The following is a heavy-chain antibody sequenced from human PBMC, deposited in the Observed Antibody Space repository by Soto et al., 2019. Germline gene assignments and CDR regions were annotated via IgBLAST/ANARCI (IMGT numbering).Heavy chain of an antibody. D-gene: IGHD3-22*01. Sequence: PSETLSLTCPVSGFSISSYYWSWLRPPAGKGLEWIGRIYTSGSTNYNPSLKSRVTMSVDTSKNQFSLKLSSVTAADTAVYYCARDKRAGQWLTEDNWFDPWGQENWVTFS. CDR1: GFSISSYY. J-gene: IGHJ5*02. CDR3: ARDKRAGQWLTEDNWFDP. V-gene: IGHV4-4*07. CDR2: IYTSGST.